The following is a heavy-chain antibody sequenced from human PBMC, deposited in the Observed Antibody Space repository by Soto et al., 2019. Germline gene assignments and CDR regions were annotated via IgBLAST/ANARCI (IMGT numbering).Heavy chain of an antibody. CDR2: IWYDGSNK. J-gene: IGHJ4*02. CDR3: ARDDKDAYGGDRGGFGC. V-gene: IGHV3-33*01. D-gene: IGHD2-21*01. CDR1: GFSFSIFG. Sequence: QAHLVESGGGVVQPGTSLRLSCAASGFSFSIFGMHWVRQAPGKGLEWVAGIWYDGSNKYYADSVKGRFSICRDNSKNTLYLQMNSLRAEDTAVYYSARDDKDAYGGDRGGFGCWGQGTLVTVPS.